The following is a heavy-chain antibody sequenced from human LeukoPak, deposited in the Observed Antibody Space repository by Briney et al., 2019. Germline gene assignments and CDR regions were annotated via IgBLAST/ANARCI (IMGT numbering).Heavy chain of an antibody. D-gene: IGHD6-19*01. V-gene: IGHV3-64*01. CDR1: GFTFSSYA. J-gene: IGHJ6*02. CDR3: ARGDGKSSGWYYYGMDV. Sequence: GGSLRLSCAASGFTFSSYAMHWVRQAPGKGLEYVSAISSNGGSTYYANSVKGRFTISRDNSKNTLYLQMGSLRAEDMAVYYCARGDGKSSGWYYYGMDVWGQGTTVTVSS. CDR2: ISSNGGST.